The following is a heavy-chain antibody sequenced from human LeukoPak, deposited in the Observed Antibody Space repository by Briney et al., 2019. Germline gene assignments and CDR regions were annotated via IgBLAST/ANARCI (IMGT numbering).Heavy chain of an antibody. Sequence: SETLSLTCAVYGGSFSGYYWSWIRQPPGKGLEWIGEINHSGSTNYNPSLKSRVTISVDTSKNQFSLKLSSVTAADTAVYYCARRKTGYYTLAFDIWAKGQWSPSLQ. CDR3: ARRKTGYYTLAFDI. V-gene: IGHV4-34*01. CDR1: GGSFSGYY. CDR2: INHSGST. D-gene: IGHD3/OR15-3a*01. J-gene: IGHJ3*02.